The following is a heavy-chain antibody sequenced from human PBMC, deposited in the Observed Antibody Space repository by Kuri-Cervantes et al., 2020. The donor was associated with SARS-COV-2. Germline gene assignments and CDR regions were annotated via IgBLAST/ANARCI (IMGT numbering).Heavy chain of an antibody. CDR2: ISYDGSNK. Sequence: GGSLRLSCAASGFTFSSYAMHWVRQAPGKGLEWVAVISYDGSNKYYADSVKGRFTISRDNSKNTLYLQMNSLRAEDTAVYYCARGGRYCSSTNCYAHDYWGQGTLVTVSS. CDR3: ARGGRYCSSTNCYAHDY. CDR1: GFTFSSYA. D-gene: IGHD2-2*01. J-gene: IGHJ4*02. V-gene: IGHV3-30*04.